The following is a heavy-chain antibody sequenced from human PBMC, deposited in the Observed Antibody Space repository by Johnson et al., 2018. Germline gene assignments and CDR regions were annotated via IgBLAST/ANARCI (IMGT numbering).Heavy chain of an antibody. CDR1: GFTFSSYS. D-gene: IGHD2-15*01. J-gene: IGHJ6*02. CDR3: ERAADILNYEYGMDV. Sequence: SPRLSCAASGFTFSSYSMNWVRQAPGKGLEWVSSISSSSSYIYYADSVTGRFTISRDNAKNSLYLQSNSLRAEDSAVYYCERAADILNYEYGMDVWGQGTTGTVS. V-gene: IGHV3-21*01. CDR2: ISSSSSYI.